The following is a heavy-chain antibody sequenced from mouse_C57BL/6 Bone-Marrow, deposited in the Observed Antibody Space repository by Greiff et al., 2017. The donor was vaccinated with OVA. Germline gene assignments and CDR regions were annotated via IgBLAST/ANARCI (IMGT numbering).Heavy chain of an antibody. V-gene: IGHV14-4*01. Sequence: EVKLQESGAELVRPGASVKLSCTASGFNIKDDYMHWVKQRPEQGLEWIGWIDPENGDTGYASEFQGKATITADTSSNTAYLQLSSLTSEDTAVYYCTTPYYGNYEDYFDYWGQGTTLTVSS. CDR3: TTPYYGNYEDYFDY. CDR2: IDPENGDT. D-gene: IGHD2-10*01. CDR1: GFNIKDDY. J-gene: IGHJ2*01.